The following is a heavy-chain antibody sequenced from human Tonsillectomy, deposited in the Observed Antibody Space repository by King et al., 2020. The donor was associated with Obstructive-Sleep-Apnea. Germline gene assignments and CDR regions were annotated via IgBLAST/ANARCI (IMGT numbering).Heavy chain of an antibody. V-gene: IGHV3-23*04. D-gene: IGHD6-6*01. CDR1: GFTFRSFA. Sequence: VQLVESGGGFVQPGGSLRLSCAASGFTFRSFAMSWVRQAPGKGLEWVSGISGSGGSTFYADSVKGRFTISRDNSKNTLYLQMNSLRAEDTAVYLCAKRQLVPKGYFDYWGQGTLATVSS. J-gene: IGHJ4*02. CDR2: ISGSGGST. CDR3: AKRQLVPKGYFDY.